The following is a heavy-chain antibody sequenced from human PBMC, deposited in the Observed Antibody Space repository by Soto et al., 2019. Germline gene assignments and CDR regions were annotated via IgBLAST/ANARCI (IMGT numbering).Heavy chain of an antibody. CDR3: TKAGGFDY. D-gene: IGHD3-10*01. Sequence: GGSLRLSCAASGFTLSIYGIHWVRQAPGKGLEWVAVISYDGSNKYYADPAKGRFTISRHNSKHPLYLLMHTQRAEHTDVYYCTKAGGFDYWGQGTLVTVSS. J-gene: IGHJ4*02. CDR2: ISYDGSNK. V-gene: IGHV3-30*18. CDR1: GFTLSIYG.